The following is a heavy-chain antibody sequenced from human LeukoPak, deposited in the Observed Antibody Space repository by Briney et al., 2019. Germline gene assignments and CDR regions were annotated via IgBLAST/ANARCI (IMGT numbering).Heavy chain of an antibody. V-gene: IGHV3-53*01. J-gene: IGHJ4*02. CDR2: IYSDGNT. Sequence: GGSLRLSCAASGFTVISNDMNWVRQAPGKGPEWVAVIYSDGNTKYADSVQGRCTISRDNSKNTLYLDMNSLSPDETAVYYCARGVEPLAANTLAYWGQGALVTVSS. CDR3: ARGVEPLAANTLAY. D-gene: IGHD1-14*01. CDR1: GFTVISND.